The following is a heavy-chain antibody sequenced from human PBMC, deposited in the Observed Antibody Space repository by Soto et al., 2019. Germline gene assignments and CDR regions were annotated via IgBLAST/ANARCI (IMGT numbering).Heavy chain of an antibody. CDR1: GYTFTGYY. CDR2: INPNSGGT. CDR3: ARAPYPGIAAAVAY. J-gene: IGHJ4*02. D-gene: IGHD6-13*01. Sequence: QVQLVQSGAEGKKPGASVKVSCKASGYTFTGYYMNWVRQAPGQGLEWMGWINPNSGGTNYAQKFQGRVTRTSDTSNSTAYMELSRLRSDDTAVYYCARAPYPGIAAAVAYCGQATLVTVSS. V-gene: IGHV1-2*02.